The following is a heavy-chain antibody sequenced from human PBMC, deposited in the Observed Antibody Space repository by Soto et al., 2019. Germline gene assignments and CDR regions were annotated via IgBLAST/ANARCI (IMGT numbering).Heavy chain of an antibody. V-gene: IGHV3-30-3*01. CDR1: GFTFSSYA. CDR3: ARDDSVALAARPDYYYGMDV. CDR2: ISYDGSNK. Sequence: GGSLRLSCAASGFTFSSYAMHWVRQAPGKGLEWVAVISYDGSNKYYADSVKGRFTISRDNSKNTLYLQMNSLRAEDTAVYYCARDDSVALAARPDYYYGMDVRGQGTTVTVSS. J-gene: IGHJ6*02. D-gene: IGHD6-6*01.